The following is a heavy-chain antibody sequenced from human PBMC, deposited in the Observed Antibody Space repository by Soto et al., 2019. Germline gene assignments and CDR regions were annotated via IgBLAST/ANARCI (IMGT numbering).Heavy chain of an antibody. D-gene: IGHD3-16*01. J-gene: IGHJ4*02. Sequence: PGGSLRLSCAASEFTFSNYGMHWVRQAPGKGLECVAVISKGGDTEYYADSVKGRFAISRDNSKNTVYLQMNSLRDEDTALYYCAKEGGVPRSRTSYGCDYWGQGTLVTVSS. CDR1: EFTFSNYG. CDR2: ISKGGDTE. V-gene: IGHV3-30*18. CDR3: AKEGGVPRSRTSYGCDY.